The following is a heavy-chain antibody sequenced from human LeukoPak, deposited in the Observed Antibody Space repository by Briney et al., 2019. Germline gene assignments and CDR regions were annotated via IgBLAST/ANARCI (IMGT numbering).Heavy chain of an antibody. CDR2: TNPNSGGT. J-gene: IGHJ4*02. D-gene: IGHD3-10*01. CDR1: GYTFTGSY. V-gene: IGHV1-2*02. Sequence: GASVKVSCKASGYTFTGSYMHWVRQAPGQGLEWMGWTNPNSGGTNYAQKFQGRVTMTRDTSISTAYMELSRLRSDDTAVYYCARSITMVRGVIGIGYWGQGTLVTVSS. CDR3: ARSITMVRGVIGIGY.